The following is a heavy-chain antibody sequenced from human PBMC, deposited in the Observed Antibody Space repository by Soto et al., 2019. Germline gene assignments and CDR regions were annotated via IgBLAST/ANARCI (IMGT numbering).Heavy chain of an antibody. V-gene: IGHV4-34*01. CDR2: INHSGST. J-gene: IGHJ6*02. CDR3: ARAEGRRFYYSCYGMDV. Sequence: LETLSVTCAVCGGSFSGYYWSWIRQPPGKGLEWIGEINHSGSTNYNPSLKSRVTISVGTSKNQFSLKLSSVTAADTAVYYCARAEGRRFYYSCYGMDVWGQGTTVTVSS. CDR1: GGSFSGYY.